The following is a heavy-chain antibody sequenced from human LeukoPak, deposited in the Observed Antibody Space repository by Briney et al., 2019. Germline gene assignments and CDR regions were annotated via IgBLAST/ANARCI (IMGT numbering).Heavy chain of an antibody. Sequence: GGSLRLSCAASGFTFSSYAMHWVRQAPGKGLEWVAVISYDGSNKYYAESVKGRFTISRDNSKNTLYLQMNSLRAEDTAVYYCAREGTRAAAGIHDYWGQGTLVTVSS. J-gene: IGHJ4*02. D-gene: IGHD6-13*01. V-gene: IGHV3-30*04. CDR3: AREGTRAAAGIHDY. CDR2: ISYDGSNK. CDR1: GFTFSSYA.